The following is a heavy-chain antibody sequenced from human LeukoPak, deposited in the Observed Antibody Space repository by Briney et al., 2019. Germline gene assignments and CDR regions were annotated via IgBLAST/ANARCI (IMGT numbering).Heavy chain of an antibody. V-gene: IGHV1-2*02. CDR2: INPNSGGT. Sequence: ASVKVSCKASGYTFTSYGISWVRQAPGQGLEWMGWINPNSGGTNYVQKFQGRVTMTRDTSTSTAYMELSSLRSEDTAVYYCARSLFRFLEWSYRSYYYYYMDVWGKGTTVTVSS. J-gene: IGHJ6*03. CDR1: GYTFTSYG. D-gene: IGHD3-3*01. CDR3: ARSLFRFLEWSYRSYYYYYMDV.